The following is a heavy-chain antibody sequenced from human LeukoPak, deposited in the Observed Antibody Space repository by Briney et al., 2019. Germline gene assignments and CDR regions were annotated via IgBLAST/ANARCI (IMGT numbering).Heavy chain of an antibody. D-gene: IGHD3-22*01. Sequence: GGSLRLSCAASGFTFSSYSVNWVRQAPGKGLEWVSYISSSSSYIYYADSIKGRFTISRDNAKNSLYLQMNSLRAEDTAVYYCARVRAGRVVVFDAFDIWGQGTMVTVSS. CDR1: GFTFSSYS. CDR3: ARVRAGRVVVFDAFDI. J-gene: IGHJ3*02. CDR2: ISSSSSYI. V-gene: IGHV3-21*01.